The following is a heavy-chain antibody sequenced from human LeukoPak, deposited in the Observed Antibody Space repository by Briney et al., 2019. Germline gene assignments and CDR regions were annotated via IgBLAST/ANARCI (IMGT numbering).Heavy chain of an antibody. Sequence: GGSLRLSCAASGFTFSDYYMSWIRQAPGKGLEWVSYISSSGSTIYYADSVKGRFTIPRDNAKNSLYLQMNSLRAEDTAVYYCARDHYDFWSGYPNAYYYYMDVWGKGTTVTVSS. CDR1: GFTFSDYY. V-gene: IGHV3-11*04. D-gene: IGHD3-3*01. CDR2: ISSSGSTI. J-gene: IGHJ6*03. CDR3: ARDHYDFWSGYPNAYYYYMDV.